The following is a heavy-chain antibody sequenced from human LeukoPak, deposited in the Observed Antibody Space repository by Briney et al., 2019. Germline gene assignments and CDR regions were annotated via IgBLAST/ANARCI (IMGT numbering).Heavy chain of an antibody. J-gene: IGHJ4*02. CDR1: GFTFSSYW. D-gene: IGHD6-13*01. V-gene: IGHV3-7*01. CDR2: IKQDGSEK. Sequence: GGSLRLSCAASGFTFSSYWMSWVRQAPGKGLEWVANIKQDGSEKYYVDSVKGRFTISRDNAKNSLYLQMNSLRAEDTAVYYCATRIAAAGTSYFDYWGQGTLVTVSS. CDR3: ATRIAAAGTSYFDY.